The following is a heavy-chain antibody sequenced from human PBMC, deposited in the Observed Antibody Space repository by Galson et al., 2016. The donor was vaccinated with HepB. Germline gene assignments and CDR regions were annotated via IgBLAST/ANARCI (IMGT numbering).Heavy chain of an antibody. Sequence: SLRLSCAASGITLRGYAMNWVRQAPGKGLDWVSCISRGGTYTYYADSVKGRFTISRDNVKKSLYLQMNSLRPEDTAVYYCARVREQQLLDAFDIWGQGTMVTVSS. V-gene: IGHV3-21*01. D-gene: IGHD6-13*01. CDR1: GITLRGYA. J-gene: IGHJ3*02. CDR3: ARVREQQLLDAFDI. CDR2: ISRGGTYT.